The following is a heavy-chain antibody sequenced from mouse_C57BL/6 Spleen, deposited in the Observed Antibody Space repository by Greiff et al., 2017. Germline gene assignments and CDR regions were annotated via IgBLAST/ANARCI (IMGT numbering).Heavy chain of an antibody. CDR3: ARMGGGYYGYFDV. Sequence: VQLQQPGAELVKPGASVKLSCKASGYTFTSYWMHWVKQRPGQGLEWIGMIHPNSGSTNYNEKFKSKATLTVAKSSSTAYMQLSSLTSEDSAVYYCARMGGGYYGYFDVWGTGTTVTVSS. CDR2: IHPNSGST. V-gene: IGHV1-64*01. CDR1: GYTFTSYW. J-gene: IGHJ1*03. D-gene: IGHD1-1*02.